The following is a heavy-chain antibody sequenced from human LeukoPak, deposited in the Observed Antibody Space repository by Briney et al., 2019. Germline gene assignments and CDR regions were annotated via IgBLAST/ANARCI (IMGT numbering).Heavy chain of an antibody. CDR2: INPTSFGT. D-gene: IGHD6-19*01. CDR1: GYTFTGYC. CDR3: ARFRGSGWYSFDL. J-gene: IGHJ5*02. Sequence: PTASVKVSCKASGYTFTGYCIHWVRQAPGQGLEWMGWINPTSFGTKYEQKFQGRVTMTRDTSISTDYMELSDLRSDDTAVYYCARFRGSGWYSFDLWGQGTLVTVSS. V-gene: IGHV1-2*02.